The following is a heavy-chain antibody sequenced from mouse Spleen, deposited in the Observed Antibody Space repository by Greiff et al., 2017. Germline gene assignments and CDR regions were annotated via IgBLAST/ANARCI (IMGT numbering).Heavy chain of an antibody. CDR3: ARDGKPLLYFDV. Sequence: QQSGQGLEWIGWIYPGSGNTKYNEKFKGKATLTVDTSSSTAYMQLSSLTSEDSAVYFCARDGKPLLYFDVWGAGTTVTVSS. V-gene: IGHV1-84*01. J-gene: IGHJ1*01. CDR2: IYPGSGNT. D-gene: IGHD2-1*01.